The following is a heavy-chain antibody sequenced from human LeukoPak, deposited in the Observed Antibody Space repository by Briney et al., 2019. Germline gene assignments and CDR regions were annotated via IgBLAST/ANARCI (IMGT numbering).Heavy chain of an antibody. V-gene: IGHV3-66*01. CDR3: ASDPSGSRNH. J-gene: IGHJ4*02. CDR2: ISSGGIT. CDR1: GFTVSGNS. Sequence: TGGSLRLSCAASGFTVSGNSLSWVRQAPGKGLEWVSLISSGGITFYADSVKGRFAISRVDSKNMFYLQMNNLRAEDTAVYYCASDPSGSRNHRGQGTIVTVSS. D-gene: IGHD1-14*01.